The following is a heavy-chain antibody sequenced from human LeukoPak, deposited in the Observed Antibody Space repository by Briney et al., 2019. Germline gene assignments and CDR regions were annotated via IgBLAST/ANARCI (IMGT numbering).Heavy chain of an antibody. J-gene: IGHJ5*02. V-gene: IGHV3-43D*03. Sequence: GGSLRLSCAASGFTFDDYAMHWVRQAPGRGLEWVSLISWEGVSTYYADSVKGRFTISRDNSKNSLYLQMNSLRAEDTAVYYCARAFDPWGQGTLVTVSS. CDR3: ARAFDP. CDR1: GFTFDDYA. CDR2: ISWEGVST.